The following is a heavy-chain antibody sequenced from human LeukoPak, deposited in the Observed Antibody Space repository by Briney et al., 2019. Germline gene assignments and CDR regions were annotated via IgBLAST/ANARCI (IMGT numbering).Heavy chain of an antibody. CDR3: AKVSGYYYDPGSFDY. CDR2: ISYDGSNK. V-gene: IGHV3-30*18. J-gene: IGHJ4*02. CDR1: GFTFSSYG. D-gene: IGHD3-22*01. Sequence: GGSLRLSCAASGFTFSSYGMHWVRQAPGKGLEWVAVISYDGSNKYYADSVKGRFTISRDNSKNTLYLQMNSLRAEDTAVYCCAKVSGYYYDPGSFDYWGQGTLVTVSS.